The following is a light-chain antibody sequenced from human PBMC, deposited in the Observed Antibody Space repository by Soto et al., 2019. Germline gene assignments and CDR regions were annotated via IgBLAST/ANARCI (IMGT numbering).Light chain of an antibody. V-gene: IGKV3-11*01. J-gene: IGKJ5*01. CDR3: QQRSNWIT. Sequence: EIVLTQSPATLSLSPGERATLSCRASQSVSSYLAWYQQKPGQAPRLLIYDASNRATGIPARLSGSGSGTEFTLTISSLEAEDFAVYCCQQRSNWITFGQGTRLEI. CDR2: DAS. CDR1: QSVSSY.